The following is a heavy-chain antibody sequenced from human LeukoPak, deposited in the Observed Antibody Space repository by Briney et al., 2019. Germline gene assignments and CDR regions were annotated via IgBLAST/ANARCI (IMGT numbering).Heavy chain of an antibody. CDR1: GGSISSYY. D-gene: IGHD3-22*01. CDR2: IYYSGST. CDR3: ARDYYDSSGYYPFDL. Sequence: SETLSLTCTVSGGSISSYYWSWIRQPPGKGLEWIGYIYYSGSTNYNPSLKSRVTISEDTSKNQFSLKLSSVTAADTAVYYCARDYYDSSGYYPFDLWGRGTLVTVSS. J-gene: IGHJ2*01. V-gene: IGHV4-59*01.